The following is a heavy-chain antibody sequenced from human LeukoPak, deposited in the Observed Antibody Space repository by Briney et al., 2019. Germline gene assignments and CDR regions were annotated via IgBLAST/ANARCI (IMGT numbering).Heavy chain of an antibody. Sequence: PGGSLRLSCAASGFTFSNYGIAWVRQAPGKGLEWVSAITGSGSKTYYADSVKGRFTISRDNSKNTLCLQMNSLRAEDTAVYYCAKETRMTTVTTGGYWGQGTLVTVSS. J-gene: IGHJ4*02. CDR1: GFTFSNYG. CDR2: ITGSGSKT. D-gene: IGHD4-11*01. V-gene: IGHV3-23*01. CDR3: AKETRMTTVTTGGY.